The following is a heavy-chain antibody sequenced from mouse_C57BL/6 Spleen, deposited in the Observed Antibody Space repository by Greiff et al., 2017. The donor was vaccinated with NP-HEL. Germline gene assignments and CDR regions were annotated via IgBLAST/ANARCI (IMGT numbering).Heavy chain of an antibody. J-gene: IGHJ2*01. D-gene: IGHD1-1*01. Sequence: VKLMESGPELVKPGASVKISCKASGYAFSSSWMNWVKQRPGKGLEWIGRIYPGDGDTNYNGKFKGKATLTADKSSSTAYMQLSSLTSEDSAVYFCASNYYGSPYFDYWGQGTTLTVSS. CDR3: ASNYYGSPYFDY. CDR2: IYPGDGDT. V-gene: IGHV1-82*01. CDR1: GYAFSSSW.